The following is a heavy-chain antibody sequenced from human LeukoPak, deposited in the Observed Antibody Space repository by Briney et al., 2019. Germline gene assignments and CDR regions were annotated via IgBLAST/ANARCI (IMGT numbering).Heavy chain of an antibody. CDR1: GFTFRSYA. CDR3: ANAYSSSSG. V-gene: IGHV3-23*01. Sequence: GGSLRLSCTASGFTFRSYAMSWVRQAPGKGLEWVSGISGKGDTTYDTDSLKGRFSISRDNSKNTVFLQMNNLRAEDTAIYYCANAYSSSSGWGQGTLVTVSS. J-gene: IGHJ4*02. CDR2: ISGKGDTT. D-gene: IGHD6-6*01.